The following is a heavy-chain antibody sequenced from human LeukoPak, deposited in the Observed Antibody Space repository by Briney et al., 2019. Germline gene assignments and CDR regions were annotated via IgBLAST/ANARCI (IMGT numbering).Heavy chain of an antibody. Sequence: GGSLRLSCAASGFTFSNSWMSWVRQAPGKGLEWVGRIKSKTEGGTTDYAAPGKGRFTVSRDDSKNTLYLQMNSLKPENTAVYYCTTDPFYDSSGPYGFAFDIWGQGTMVTVSS. J-gene: IGHJ3*02. CDR2: IKSKTEGGTT. CDR1: GFTFSNSW. V-gene: IGHV3-15*01. D-gene: IGHD3-22*01. CDR3: TTDPFYDSSGPYGFAFDI.